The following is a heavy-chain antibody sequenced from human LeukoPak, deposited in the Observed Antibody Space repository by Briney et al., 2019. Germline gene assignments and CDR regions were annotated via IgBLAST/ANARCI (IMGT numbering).Heavy chain of an antibody. J-gene: IGHJ5*02. CDR1: GGSISSSSYY. V-gene: IGHV4-61*05. D-gene: IGHD5-12*01. CDR3: ARGLAAAYDYNWLDP. Sequence: SETLSLTCTVSGGSISSSSYYWGWIRQPPGKGLEWIGRIYASGTTRYNPSLQSRVTMSVDMSKNQFSLKLTSVTAADTAVYFCARGLAAAYDYNWLDPWGQGILVTVSS. CDR2: IYASGTT.